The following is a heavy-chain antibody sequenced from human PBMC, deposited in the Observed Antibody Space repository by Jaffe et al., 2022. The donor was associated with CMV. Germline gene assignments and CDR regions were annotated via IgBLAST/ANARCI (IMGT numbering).Heavy chain of an antibody. CDR1: GFTFSSYA. V-gene: IGHV3-23*04. Sequence: EVQLVESGGGLVQPGGSLRLSCAASGFTFSSYAMSWVRQAPGKGLEWVSAISGSGGSTYYADSVKGRFTISRDNSKNTLYLQMNSLRAEDTAVYYCAKPGRGSREALGYMDVWGKGTTVTVSS. CDR2: ISGSGGST. D-gene: IGHD3-16*01. J-gene: IGHJ6*03. CDR3: AKPGRGSREALGYMDV.